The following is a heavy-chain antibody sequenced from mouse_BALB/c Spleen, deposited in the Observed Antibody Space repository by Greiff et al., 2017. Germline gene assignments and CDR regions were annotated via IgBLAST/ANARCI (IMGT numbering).Heavy chain of an antibody. D-gene: IGHD2-10*02. J-gene: IGHJ3*01. Sequence: QVQLKESGAELVRPGTSVKISCKASGYTFTNYWLGWVKQRPGHGLEWIGDIYPGGGYTNYNEKFKGKATLTADKSSSTAYMQLSSLTSDDSAVYFCARSGYGNSFAYWGQGTLVTVSA. V-gene: IGHV1-63*01. CDR3: ARSGYGNSFAY. CDR1: GYTFTNYW. CDR2: IYPGGGYT.